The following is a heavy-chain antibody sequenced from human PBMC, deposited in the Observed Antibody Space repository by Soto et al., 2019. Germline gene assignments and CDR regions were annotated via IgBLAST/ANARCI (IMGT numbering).Heavy chain of an antibody. CDR2: IKTKSDDGTT. CDR1: GFTFSSAW. J-gene: IGHJ4*02. D-gene: IGHD3-3*01. V-gene: IGHV3-15*01. CDR3: TSTTIFGVPRIFFDY. Sequence: GGSLRLSCAASGFTFSSAWMSWVRQAPGKGLEWVGRIKTKSDDGTTDYAAPVKGRFTISRDDSENTLYLQMNSLKTEDTAVYFCTSTTIFGVPRIFFDYWGQGILVTVSS.